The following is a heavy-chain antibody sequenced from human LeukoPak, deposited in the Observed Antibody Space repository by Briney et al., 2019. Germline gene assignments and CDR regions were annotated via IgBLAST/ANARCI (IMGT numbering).Heavy chain of an antibody. CDR1: GHTFTSYD. CDR2: MNPNSGNT. J-gene: IGHJ4*02. Sequence: ASVKVSCNASGHTFTSYDINWVRQATGQGLEWMGWMNPNSGNTGYAQKFQGRVTMTRNTSISTAYMELSSLRSEDTAVYYCARGCSSTSCHSRDFDYWGQGTLVTVSS. CDR3: ARGCSSTSCHSRDFDY. D-gene: IGHD2-2*01. V-gene: IGHV1-8*01.